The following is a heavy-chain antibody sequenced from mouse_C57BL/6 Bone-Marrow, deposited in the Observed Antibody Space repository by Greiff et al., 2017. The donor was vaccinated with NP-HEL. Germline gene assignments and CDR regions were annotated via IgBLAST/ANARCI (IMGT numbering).Heavy chain of an antibody. D-gene: IGHD1-1*01. CDR1: GYAFSSSW. CDR3: ARGETTTVVVNWYFDV. J-gene: IGHJ1*03. CDR2: IYPGDGDT. V-gene: IGHV1-82*01. Sequence: QVQLKESGPELVKPGASVKISCKASGYAFSSSWMNWVKQRPGKGLEWIGRIYPGDGDTNYNGKFKGKATLTADKSSSTAYMQLSSLTSEDSAVYFCARGETTTVVVNWYFDVWGTGTTVTVSS.